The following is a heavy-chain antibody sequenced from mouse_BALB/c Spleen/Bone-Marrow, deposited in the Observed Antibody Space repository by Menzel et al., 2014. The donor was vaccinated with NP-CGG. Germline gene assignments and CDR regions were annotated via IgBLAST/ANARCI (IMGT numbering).Heavy chain of an antibody. D-gene: IGHD1-1*01. J-gene: IGHJ2*01. Sequence: SGPELVKSGTSAKISCKASGYTFTDYNMHCVKQSHGKSLEWIGYIYPFNGGTDYNQKFKSKATMTVDKSSSTEYMELRNLTSEDSAVYYCARSSYFDYWGQGTTLTVSS. V-gene: IGHV1S29*02. CDR1: GYTFTDYN. CDR2: IYPFNGGT. CDR3: ARSSYFDY.